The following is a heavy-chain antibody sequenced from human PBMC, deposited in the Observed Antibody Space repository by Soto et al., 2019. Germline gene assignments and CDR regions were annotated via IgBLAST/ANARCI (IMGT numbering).Heavy chain of an antibody. J-gene: IGHJ4*02. Sequence: QLQLQESGPGLVKPSETLSLTCTVSGGSISSSSYYWGWIRQPPGKGLEWIGSIYYSGSTYYNPSLKSRVTISVDTSKIQFSLKLSSVTAADTAVYYCASRISSGYYRPAMEIDYWGQGTLVTVSS. D-gene: IGHD3-22*01. CDR2: IYYSGST. V-gene: IGHV4-39*01. CDR3: ASRISSGYYRPAMEIDY. CDR1: GGSISSSSYY.